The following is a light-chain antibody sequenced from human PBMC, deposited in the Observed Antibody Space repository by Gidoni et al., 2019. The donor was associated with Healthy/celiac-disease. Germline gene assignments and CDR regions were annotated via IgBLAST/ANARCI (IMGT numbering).Light chain of an antibody. CDR1: QSVLYSSNNNNY. Sequence: DIVMTQSPATLSASLGERATINCKSSQSVLYSSNNNNYLAWYQQKPGQPPKLLIYWASTRESGVPDRFSGSGSGTDFTLTISSLQAEDVAVYYCQQYYSTPPTFGQGTRLEIK. CDR3: QQYYSTPPT. CDR2: WAS. J-gene: IGKJ5*01. V-gene: IGKV4-1*01.